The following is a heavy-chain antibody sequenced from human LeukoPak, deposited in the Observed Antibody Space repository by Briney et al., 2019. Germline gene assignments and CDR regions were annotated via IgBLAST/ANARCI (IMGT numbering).Heavy chain of an antibody. CDR1: GDSVSSNSVA. J-gene: IGHJ4*02. Sequence: SQTLSLTCAISGDSVSSNSVAWNWIRQSPSRGLEWLGRTYYRSKWCNDYAVSAKGRITINPDTSKNQFSLQLNSVTPEDAAVYYCARGDCSTPSCYRFDYWGQGTLVTVSS. D-gene: IGHD2-2*01. CDR2: TYYRSKWCN. CDR3: ARGDCSTPSCYRFDY. V-gene: IGHV6-1*01.